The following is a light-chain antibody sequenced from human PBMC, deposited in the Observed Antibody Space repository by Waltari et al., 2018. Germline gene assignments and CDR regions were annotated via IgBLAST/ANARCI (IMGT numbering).Light chain of an antibody. J-gene: IGLJ3*02. CDR2: SND. CDR1: SSTAGRGL. V-gene: IGLV1-44*01. Sequence: SVLTQPPSASGTPGRRVTISCSGTSSTAGRGLATWYKQLPRTAPKLLIHSNDQRPSGVPDRFSGSRSGTSASLAISGLQSEDEADYYCAAWDVNLNGVLFGGGTKLTVL. CDR3: AAWDVNLNGVL.